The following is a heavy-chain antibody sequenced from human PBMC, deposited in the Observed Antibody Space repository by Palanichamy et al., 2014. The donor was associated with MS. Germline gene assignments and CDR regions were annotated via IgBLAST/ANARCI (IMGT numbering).Heavy chain of an antibody. J-gene: IGHJ4*02. D-gene: IGHD3-10*01. CDR1: GGFISNYY. Sequence: GPGLVKPSETLSPTCTVSGGFISNYYWSWIRQPPGKGLEWIGYIYYTGKTNYNPSLKSRLTISVDTSSNQFSLKLNSVTAADTAVYYCARSRGGGQLALAYWGQGTLVTVSS. V-gene: IGHV4-59*01. CDR2: IYYTGKT. CDR3: ARSRGGGQLALAY.